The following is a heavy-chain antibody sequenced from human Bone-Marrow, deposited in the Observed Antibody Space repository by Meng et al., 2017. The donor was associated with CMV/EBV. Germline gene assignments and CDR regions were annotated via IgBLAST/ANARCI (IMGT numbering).Heavy chain of an antibody. CDR3: ARPGGAAAHRYGMDV. CDR2: IIPIFGTA. CDR1: GGTFSSYA. V-gene: IGHV1-69*01. Sequence: QVQLVHAGAEVKKPGSAVKVSCKASGGTFSSYAISWVRQAPGQGLEWMGGIIPIFGTANYAQKFQGRVTITADESTSTAYMELSSLRSEDTAVYYCARPGGAAAHRYGMDVWGQGTTVTVSS. D-gene: IGHD6-13*01. J-gene: IGHJ6*02.